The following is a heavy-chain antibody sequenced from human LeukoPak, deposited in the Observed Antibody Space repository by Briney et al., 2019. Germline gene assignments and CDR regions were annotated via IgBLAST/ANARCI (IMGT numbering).Heavy chain of an antibody. CDR3: ARVDMVRAGPYAFDI. Sequence: ASVKVSCTASGYTFTSYGISWVRQAPGQGLEWMGWISAYNGNTNYAQKLQGRVTMTTDTSTSTAYMELRSLRSDDTAVYYCARVDMVRAGPYAFDIWGQGTMVTVSS. D-gene: IGHD3-10*01. J-gene: IGHJ3*02. CDR1: GYTFTSYG. V-gene: IGHV1-18*01. CDR2: ISAYNGNT.